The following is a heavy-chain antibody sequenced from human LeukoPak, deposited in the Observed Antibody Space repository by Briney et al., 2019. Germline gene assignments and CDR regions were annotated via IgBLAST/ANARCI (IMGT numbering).Heavy chain of an antibody. Sequence: GGSLRLSCEASGFTFRSYWMHWVRQAPGKGLEWVSAISDNGVTAYYADFVKGRFTISRDNSKNTLFLQMNSLRAEDTAIYYCAKDPLYYDILSNYYYMDVWGKGATVTVSS. CDR1: GFTFRSYW. CDR2: ISDNGVTA. V-gene: IGHV3-23*01. CDR3: AKDPLYYDILSNYYYMDV. J-gene: IGHJ6*03. D-gene: IGHD3-9*01.